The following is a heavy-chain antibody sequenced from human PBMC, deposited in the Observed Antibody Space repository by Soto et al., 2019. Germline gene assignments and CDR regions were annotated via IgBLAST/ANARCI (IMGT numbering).Heavy chain of an antibody. CDR3: ARDLSWGSNWYYYMDV. CDR1: GFILSDCA. CDR2: ISSSSSVI. D-gene: IGHD7-27*01. J-gene: IGHJ6*03. Sequence: EVQLVESGGGLVQPGGSLRLSCAPSGFILSDCAMNWVRQAPGKGLECVSYISSSSSVIDYADSVKGRFTVSRDNARNSLYLKMNRLRAEDTAVDYGARDLSWGSNWYYYMDVWGKGTTVTVSS. V-gene: IGHV3-48*01.